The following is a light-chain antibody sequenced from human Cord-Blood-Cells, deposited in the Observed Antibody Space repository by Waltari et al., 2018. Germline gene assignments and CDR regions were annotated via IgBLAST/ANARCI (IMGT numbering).Light chain of an antibody. CDR2: DAS. Sequence: DIQMTQSPSTLSASVGDRVTITCRASQSISSWLAWYQQKPGKAPKLLIYDASSLESGVPSSFRGSGSGTKFTLTISSLQPEDGATYYCQQYNSYSTFGQWTKVEIK. CDR1: QSISSW. CDR3: QQYNSYST. J-gene: IGKJ1*01. V-gene: IGKV1-5*01.